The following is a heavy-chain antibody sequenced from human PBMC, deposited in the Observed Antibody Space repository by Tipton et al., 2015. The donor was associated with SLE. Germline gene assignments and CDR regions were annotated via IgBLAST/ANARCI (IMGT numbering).Heavy chain of an antibody. CDR1: GFTFSDHY. CDR3: ARMASTSWYFDY. CDR2: ISRSGSAK. Sequence: SLRLSCAASGFTFSDHYMSWIRQAPGEGLEWISYISRSGSAKYYADSVKGRFTISRDSAKNSMYLQMNSLRTEDTAIYYCARMASTSWYFDYWGQGTLVTVSS. D-gene: IGHD2/OR15-2a*01. J-gene: IGHJ4*02. V-gene: IGHV3-11*04.